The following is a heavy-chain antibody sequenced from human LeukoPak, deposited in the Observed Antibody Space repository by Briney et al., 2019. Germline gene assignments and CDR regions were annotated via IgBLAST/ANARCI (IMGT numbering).Heavy chain of an antibody. CDR1: GGSFSGYY. CDR2: INHSGST. J-gene: IGHJ3*02. V-gene: IGHV4-34*01. D-gene: IGHD4-17*01. Sequence: SETLSLTCAVYGGSFSGYYWSWIRQPPGKGLEWIGEINHSGSTNYNPSLKSRVTISVDTSKNQFSLKLSSVTAADTAVYYCARGEGVTTNGVSAFDIWGQGTMVTVSS. CDR3: ARGEGVTTNGVSAFDI.